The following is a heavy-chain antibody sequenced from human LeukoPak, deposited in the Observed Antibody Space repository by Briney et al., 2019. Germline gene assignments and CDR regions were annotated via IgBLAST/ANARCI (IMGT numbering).Heavy chain of an antibody. V-gene: IGHV3-30-3*01. D-gene: IGHD3-3*01. CDR3: ARTPTPPYYDFWSGYYGDY. CDR2: ISYDGSNK. Sequence: GGSLRLSCAASGFTFSSYAMHWVRQAPGKGLEWVAVISYDGSNKYYADSVKGRFTISRDNSKNTLYLQMNSLRAEDTAVYYCARTPTPPYYDFWSGYYGDYWGQGTLVTVSS. CDR1: GFTFSSYA. J-gene: IGHJ4*02.